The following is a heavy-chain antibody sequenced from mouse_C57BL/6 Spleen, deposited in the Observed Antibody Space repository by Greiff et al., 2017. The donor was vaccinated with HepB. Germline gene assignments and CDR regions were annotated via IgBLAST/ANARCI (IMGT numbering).Heavy chain of an antibody. CDR3: ARDPHDGYYDY. CDR2: ISDGGSYT. J-gene: IGHJ2*01. D-gene: IGHD2-3*01. Sequence: EVQLVESGGGLVKPGGSLKLSCAASGFTFSSYAMSWVRQTPEKRLEWVATISDGGSYTYYPDNVKGRFTISRDNAKNNLYLQMSHLKSEDTAMYYCARDPHDGYYDYWGQGTTLTVSS. CDR1: GFTFSSYA. V-gene: IGHV5-4*01.